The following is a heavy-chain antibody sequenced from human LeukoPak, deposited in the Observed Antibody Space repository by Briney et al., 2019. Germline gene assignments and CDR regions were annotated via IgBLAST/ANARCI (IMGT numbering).Heavy chain of an antibody. J-gene: IGHJ6*02. CDR2: INQDGSHK. D-gene: IGHD6-13*01. CDR3: AGDWEQQLATISMDV. CDR1: GFTFSSYW. V-gene: IGHV3-7*03. Sequence: GGSLRLSCAASGFTFSSYWMAWVRQAPGKGLEWVANINQDGSHKYYVDSVKGRFTISRDNAKNSLYLQMNSLRAEDTAVYYCAGDWEQQLATISMDVWGQGTTVTVSS.